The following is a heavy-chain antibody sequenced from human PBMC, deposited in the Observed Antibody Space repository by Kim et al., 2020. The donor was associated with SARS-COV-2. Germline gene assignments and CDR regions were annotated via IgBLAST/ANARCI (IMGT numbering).Heavy chain of an antibody. CDR3: ARDQNLFYDSSGSLDY. CDR2: ISAYNGNT. V-gene: IGHV1-18*04. CDR1: GYTFTSYG. J-gene: IGHJ4*02. Sequence: ASEKISCKASGYTFTSYGISWVRQAPGQGLEWMGWISAYNGNTNYAQKLQGRVTMTTDTSTSTAYMELRSLRSDDTAVYYCARDQNLFYDSSGSLDYWGQGTLVTVSS. D-gene: IGHD3-22*01.